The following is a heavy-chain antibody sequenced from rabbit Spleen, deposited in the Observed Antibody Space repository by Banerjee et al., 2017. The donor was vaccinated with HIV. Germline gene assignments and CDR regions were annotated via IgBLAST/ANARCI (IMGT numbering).Heavy chain of an antibody. J-gene: IGHJ6*01. CDR1: GFFFSSGYD. V-gene: IGHV1S40*01. CDR2: IAGSSSGFS. CDR3: TRESGSSFSSYGMDL. Sequence: QSLVESGGGLVKPGASPTLTCKASGFFFSSGYDMCWVRQAPGKGLEWIACIAGSSSGFSYSATRAKRRLTITQTPSTTVTLHMTSLTEADTAAYFCTRESGSSFSSYGMDLWGPGPLVPV. D-gene: IGHD8-1*01.